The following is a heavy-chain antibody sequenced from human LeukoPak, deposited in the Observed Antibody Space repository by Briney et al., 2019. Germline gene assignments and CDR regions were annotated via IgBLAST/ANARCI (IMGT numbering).Heavy chain of an antibody. CDR3: ARLRRYYGSGSYQIIAYRYYYMDV. D-gene: IGHD3-10*01. CDR2: INHSGST. V-gene: IGHV4-34*01. J-gene: IGHJ6*03. CDR1: GGSFSGYY. Sequence: SETLSLTCAVYGGSFSGYYWSWIRHPPGKGLEWIGEINHSGSTNYNPSLKSRFTISVDTSKNQFSLKLSSVTAADTAVYYCARLRRYYGSGSYQIIAYRYYYMDVWGKGTTVTISS.